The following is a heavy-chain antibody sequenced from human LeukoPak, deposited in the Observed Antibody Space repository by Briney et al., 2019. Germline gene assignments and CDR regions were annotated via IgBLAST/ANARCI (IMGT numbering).Heavy chain of an antibody. V-gene: IGHV4-38-2*02. J-gene: IGHJ5*02. Sequence: SETLSLTCTVSGYSISSGYYWGWIRQPPGKGLEWIGSIYHSGSTSYNPSLKSRVTISVDTSNNQFSLKLSSVTAADTAVYYCARTMLIAVAAISANWFDPWGQGTLVTVSS. D-gene: IGHD6-19*01. CDR2: IYHSGST. CDR1: GYSISSGYY. CDR3: ARTMLIAVAAISANWFDP.